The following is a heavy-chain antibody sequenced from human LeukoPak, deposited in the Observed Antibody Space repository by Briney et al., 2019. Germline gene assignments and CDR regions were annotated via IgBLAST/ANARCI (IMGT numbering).Heavy chain of an antibody. CDR1: GLTFSSYG. J-gene: IGHJ3*02. Sequence: GGSLRLSCAASGLTFSSYGMDWVRRAPGKGLEWVSGISGSGDRIFYADSVKGRFTISRDNSKNTLYLQMNSLGAEDTAIYYCARGIVGVILHALEIWGQGTIVTVSS. CDR3: ARGIVGVILHALEI. D-gene: IGHD1-26*01. CDR2: ISGSGDRI. V-gene: IGHV3-23*01.